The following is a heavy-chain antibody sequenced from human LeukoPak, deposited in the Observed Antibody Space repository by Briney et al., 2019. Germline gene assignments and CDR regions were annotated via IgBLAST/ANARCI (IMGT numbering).Heavy chain of an antibody. J-gene: IGHJ4*02. CDR3: ARDRRGVVVPAACDY. V-gene: IGHV3-74*01. CDR2: INSDGSST. D-gene: IGHD2-2*01. CDR1: GFTFSSYW. Sequence: QAGGSLRLSCAASGFTFSSYWMHWVRQAPGKGLVWVSRINSDGSSTSYADSVKGRFTISRDNAKNTLYLQMNSLRAEDTAVYYCARDRRGVVVPAACDYWGQGTLVTVSS.